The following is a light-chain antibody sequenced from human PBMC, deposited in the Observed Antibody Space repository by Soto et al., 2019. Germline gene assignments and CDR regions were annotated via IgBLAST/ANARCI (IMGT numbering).Light chain of an antibody. V-gene: IGKV3-20*01. CDR3: QQYGSSPLLT. CDR2: ATS. J-gene: IGKJ4*01. Sequence: EIVLTQSPGTLSLSPGEGATLSCRASQSVSSSYLAWYQQKPGQAPRLLVFATSSRATGIPDRFSGSGSGTDFTLTISRLEPEDFAVYYCQQYGSSPLLTFGGGTKVEIK. CDR1: QSVSSSY.